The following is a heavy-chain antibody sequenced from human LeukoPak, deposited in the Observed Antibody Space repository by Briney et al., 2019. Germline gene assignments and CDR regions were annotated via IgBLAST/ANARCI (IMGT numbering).Heavy chain of an antibody. CDR3: ARSGGFTMVRGVIDYYHGMDV. Sequence: PGGSLRLSCAASGFTFSSYAMHWVRQAPGKGLEWVAVISYDGSNKYYADSVKGRFTISRDNSKNTLYLQMNGLRAEDTAVYYCARSGGFTMVRGVIDYYHGMDVWGQGTTVTVSS. D-gene: IGHD3-10*01. CDR1: GFTFSSYA. CDR2: ISYDGSNK. V-gene: IGHV3-30-3*01. J-gene: IGHJ6*02.